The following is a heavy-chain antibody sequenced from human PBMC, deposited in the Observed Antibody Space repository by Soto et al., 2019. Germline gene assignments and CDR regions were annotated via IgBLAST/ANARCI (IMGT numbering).Heavy chain of an antibody. CDR1: GDSINNSSFY. J-gene: IGHJ4*02. CDR3: ARLRYGDYFDF. D-gene: IGHD4-17*01. CDR2: VIYSGST. Sequence: PSETLSLTCTVSGDSINNSSFYWGWVRQPPGKGLEWIGNVIYSGSTYENPSLQSRVTMSVDTSKNQFSLRLSSVTAADTALYYCARLRYGDYFDFWGQGTLVTVS. V-gene: IGHV4-39*01.